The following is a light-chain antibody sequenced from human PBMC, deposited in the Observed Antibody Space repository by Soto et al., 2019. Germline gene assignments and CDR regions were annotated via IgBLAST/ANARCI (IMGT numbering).Light chain of an antibody. J-gene: IGLJ3*02. CDR3: SSYTGFTTGV. V-gene: IGLV2-14*03. Sequence: QSALTQPASVSGSPGQSITISCTGTRSDVGTYNYVSWYQQHSGKAPKLIIYDVTNRPSGVSSRFSGSKSGNTASLTISGLQLEDEADYYCSSYTGFTTGVFGGGTQLTVL. CDR1: RSDVGTYNY. CDR2: DVT.